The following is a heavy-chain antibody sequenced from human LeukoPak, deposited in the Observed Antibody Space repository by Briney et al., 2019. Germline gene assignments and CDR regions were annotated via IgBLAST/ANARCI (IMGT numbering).Heavy chain of an antibody. CDR1: GFTFSSYW. CDR2: IKQDGSEK. Sequence: GGSLRLSCAASGFTFSSYWMSWVRHAPGKGLEWVANIKQDGSEKYYVDSVKGRFTISRDNAKNSLYLQMNSLRAEDTAVYYCARVEYDFWSGLDPRGAPDYWGQGTLVTVSS. V-gene: IGHV3-7*01. CDR3: ARVEYDFWSGLDPRGAPDY. J-gene: IGHJ4*02. D-gene: IGHD3-3*01.